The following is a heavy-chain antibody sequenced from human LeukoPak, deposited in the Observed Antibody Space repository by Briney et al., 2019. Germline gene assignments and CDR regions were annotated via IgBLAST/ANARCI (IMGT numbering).Heavy chain of an antibody. CDR3: ARGGRGSSWYGAYFQH. Sequence: PSQTLSLTCAVSGGSISSGGYSWSWIRQPPGKGLEWIGYIYHSGSTNYNPSLKSRVTISVDTSKNQFSLKLSSVTAADTAVYYCARGGRGSSWYGAYFQHWGQGTLVTVSS. V-gene: IGHV4-30-2*01. D-gene: IGHD6-13*01. CDR2: IYHSGST. J-gene: IGHJ1*01. CDR1: GGSISSGGYS.